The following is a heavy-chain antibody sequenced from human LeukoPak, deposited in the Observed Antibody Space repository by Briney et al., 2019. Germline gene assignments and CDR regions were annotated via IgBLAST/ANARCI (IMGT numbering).Heavy chain of an antibody. V-gene: IGHV3-7*01. CDR1: GFTFSSYS. J-gene: IGHJ4*02. CDR2: IKQDGSEK. Sequence: GGSLRPSCAASGFTFSSYSMNWVRQAPGKGLEWVADIKQDGSEKYYVDSVKGRFTISRDNAKNSLYLQMNGLRAEDTAVYYCARKVQSWELLDYWGQGTLVTVSS. D-gene: IGHD1-26*01. CDR3: ARKVQSWELLDY.